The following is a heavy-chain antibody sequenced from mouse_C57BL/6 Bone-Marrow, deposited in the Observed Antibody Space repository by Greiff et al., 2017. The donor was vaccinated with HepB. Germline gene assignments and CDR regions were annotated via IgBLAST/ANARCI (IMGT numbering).Heavy chain of an antibody. CDR1: GYTFTDYN. Sequence: EVKLEESGPELVKPGASVKMSCKASGYTFTDYNMHWVKQSHGKSLEWIGYINPNNGGTSYNQKFKGKATLTVNKSSSTAYMELRSLTSEDSAVYYCAIYGSSYGYWGQGTTLTVSS. D-gene: IGHD1-1*01. V-gene: IGHV1-22*01. CDR3: AIYGSSYGY. J-gene: IGHJ2*01. CDR2: INPNNGGT.